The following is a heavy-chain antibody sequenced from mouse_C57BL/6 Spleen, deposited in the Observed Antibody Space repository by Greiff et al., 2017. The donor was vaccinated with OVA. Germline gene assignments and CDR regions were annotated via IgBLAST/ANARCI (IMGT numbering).Heavy chain of an antibody. Sequence: QVTLKESGPGILQPSQTLSLTCSFSGLSLSTFGMGVGRIRQPSGKGLEWLAHIWWDDDKYYNQALKRRLTISKYTSKNQLFLKLANLDTADTATYYCARRGYYEWGYWGQGTPLTVSS. V-gene: IGHV8-8*01. CDR3: ARRGYYEWGY. J-gene: IGHJ2*01. D-gene: IGHD2-4*01. CDR2: IWWDDDK. CDR1: GLSLSTFGMG.